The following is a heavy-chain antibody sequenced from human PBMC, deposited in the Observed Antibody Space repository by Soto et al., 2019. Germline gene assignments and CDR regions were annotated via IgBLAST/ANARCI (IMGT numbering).Heavy chain of an antibody. D-gene: IGHD2-15*01. J-gene: IGHJ4*02. V-gene: IGHV1-69*13. CDR1: GGTFSSYA. CDR3: ARERCSGGSCYSDFDY. CDR2: IIPIFGTA. Sequence: ASVKVSCKASGGTFSSYAISRVRQAPGQGLEWMGGIIPIFGTANYAQKFQGRVTITADESTSTAYMELSSLRSEDTAVYYCARERCSGGSCYSDFDYWGQGTLVTVSS.